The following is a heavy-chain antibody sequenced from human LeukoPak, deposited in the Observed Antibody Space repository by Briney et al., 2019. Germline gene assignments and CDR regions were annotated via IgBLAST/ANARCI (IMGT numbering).Heavy chain of an antibody. CDR3: ERQTGSGMFILP. V-gene: IGHV4-39*01. J-gene: IGHJ4*02. CDR1: GVSISSSNSY. CDR2: IYYSGNT. D-gene: IGHD3-3*01. Sequence: PSETLSLTCTVSGVSISSSNSYWGWIPQPPGKGLEWIGRIYYSGNTYYNASLKSHVSISIDTSKNQFSLRLTSVTAADTAVYYYERQTGSGMFILPGGQGTLVTVSS.